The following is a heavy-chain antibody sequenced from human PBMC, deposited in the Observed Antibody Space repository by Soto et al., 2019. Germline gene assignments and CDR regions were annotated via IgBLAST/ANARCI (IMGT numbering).Heavy chain of an antibody. CDR3: ARDGDPGYSFWSGPLGGGRFDP. V-gene: IGHV1-69*05. CDR1: GGTFGNTA. Sequence: QVQLVQSGAEVKEPGSSVNVSCKTSGGTFGNTAVTWVRQAPGQGREWIGGIVPMFGTANYAQKFRGRVTITSDESTSTAYMELSSLRSADAAVYYCARDGDPGYSFWSGPLGGGRFDPWGQGTLVTVSS. CDR2: IVPMFGTA. D-gene: IGHD3-3*01. J-gene: IGHJ5*02.